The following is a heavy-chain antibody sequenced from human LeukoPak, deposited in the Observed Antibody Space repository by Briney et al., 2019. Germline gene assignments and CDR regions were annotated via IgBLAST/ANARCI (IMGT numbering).Heavy chain of an antibody. J-gene: IGHJ4*02. V-gene: IGHV4-34*01. CDR1: GGSFSGYY. CDR2: INHSGST. CDR3: STVGLGYYFDY. Sequence: SETLSLTCAVYGGSFSGYYWSWIRQPPGKGLEWIGEINHSGSTNYNPSLKSRVTISVDTSKSQFSLKLSSVTAADTAVYYCSTVGLGYYFDYWGQGTLVTVSS. D-gene: IGHD3-16*01.